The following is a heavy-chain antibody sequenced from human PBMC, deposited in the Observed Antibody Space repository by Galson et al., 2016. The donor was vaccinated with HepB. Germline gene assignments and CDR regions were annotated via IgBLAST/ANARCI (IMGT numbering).Heavy chain of an antibody. CDR1: GFTFSAYA. CDR2: ISYDGDKN. CDR3: ARDGTLIVVEENSHFDY. J-gene: IGHJ4*02. D-gene: IGHD2-2*01. Sequence: SLRLSCAASGFTFSAYAMHWVRQAPGKGLVWVAFISYDGDKNYYADYVKGRFTFSRDKSKNTPYLQMNSLRVEDTAVYYCARDGTLIVVEENSHFDYWGQGTLVTVSS. V-gene: IGHV3-30*04.